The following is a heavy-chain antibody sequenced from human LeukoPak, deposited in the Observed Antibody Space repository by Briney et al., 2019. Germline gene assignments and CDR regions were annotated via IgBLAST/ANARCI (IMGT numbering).Heavy chain of an antibody. CDR2: INPSGGST. J-gene: IGHJ5*02. V-gene: IGHV1-46*01. D-gene: IGHD6-19*01. CDR3: AKDLPMYSSGWYYFRS. Sequence: ASLTVSCKASGYTFTSYYMHWVRQAPGQGLEWMGIINPSGGSTSYAQKFQGRVTMTRDTSTSTVYMELSSLRSEDTAVYYCAKDLPMYSSGWYYFRSWGQGTLVTVSS. CDR1: GYTFTSYY.